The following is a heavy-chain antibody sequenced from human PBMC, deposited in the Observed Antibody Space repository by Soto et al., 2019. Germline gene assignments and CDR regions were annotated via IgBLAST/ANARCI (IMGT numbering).Heavy chain of an antibody. D-gene: IGHD3-16*01. CDR3: VSKLGPYYYGLDV. J-gene: IGHJ6*02. CDR1: GDSMSSYY. V-gene: IGHV4-59*12. Sequence: SETLSLTYTVSGDSMSSYYWSWIRQPPGKGLEWIGYIYYSGSTTYNPSLRSRVTMSVDTSKNQFSLRLSSVTAADTAVYYCVSKLGPYYYGLDVWGQGTTVTVAS. CDR2: IYYSGST.